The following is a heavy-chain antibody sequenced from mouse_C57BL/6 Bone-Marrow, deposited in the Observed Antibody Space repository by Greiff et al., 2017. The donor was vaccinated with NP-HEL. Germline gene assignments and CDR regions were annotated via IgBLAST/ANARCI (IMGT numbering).Heavy chain of an antibody. CDR3: ARHGSYVGFAY. CDR1: GFTFSDYG. D-gene: IGHD1-1*02. J-gene: IGHJ3*01. V-gene: IGHV5-17*01. Sequence: DVMLVESGGGLVKPGGSLKLSCAASGFTFSDYGMHWVRQAPEKGLEWVAYISSGSSTIYYADTVKGRFTISRDNAKNTLFLQMTSLRSENTAMYYCARHGSYVGFAYWGQGTLVTVSA. CDR2: ISSGSSTI.